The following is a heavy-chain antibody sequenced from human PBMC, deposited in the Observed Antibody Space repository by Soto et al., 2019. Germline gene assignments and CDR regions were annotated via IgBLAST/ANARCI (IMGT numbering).Heavy chain of an antibody. CDR1: GFTFSNFD. Sequence: GGSLRLSCTASGFTFSNFDMNWVRRAPGQGLEWLSYVSSGSLTRYYADSVRGRFTISRDDAKKSIYLQLNGLRPEDTALYYCTRDDANMARDSGMDVWGQGTTVTVSS. D-gene: IGHD3-10*01. CDR2: VSSGSLTR. J-gene: IGHJ6*02. V-gene: IGHV3-48*01. CDR3: TRDDANMARDSGMDV.